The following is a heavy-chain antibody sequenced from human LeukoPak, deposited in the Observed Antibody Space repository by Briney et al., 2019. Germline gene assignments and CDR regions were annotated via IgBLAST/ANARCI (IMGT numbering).Heavy chain of an antibody. D-gene: IGHD2-2*01. CDR2: ISYDGSNK. V-gene: IGHV3-30*18. J-gene: IGHJ3*02. Sequence: GGSLRLSCAASGFTLSSFAMSWVRQAPGKGLEWVAVISYDGSNKYYADSVKGRFTISRDNSKNTLYLQMNSLRAEDTAVYYCAKMGGYCSSTSCWGDAFDIWGQGTMVTVSS. CDR1: GFTLSSFA. CDR3: AKMGGYCSSTSCWGDAFDI.